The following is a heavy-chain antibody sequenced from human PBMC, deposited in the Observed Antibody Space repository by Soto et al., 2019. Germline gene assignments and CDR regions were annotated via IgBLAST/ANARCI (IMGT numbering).Heavy chain of an antibody. CDR1: GFIFSDYA. V-gene: IGHV3-30-3*01. D-gene: IGHD2-2*01. CDR2: ISYDGSNK. CDR3: ARVGVPAASFSFNWFDS. J-gene: IGHJ5*01. Sequence: PGGSLRLSCAASGFIFSDYAMHWVRQAPGKGLERVAVISYDGSNKYYVDSVKGRFTISSDNSKNTLYLQMNSLRAEDTAVYFCARVGVPAASFSFNWFDSWGQGTLVTVSS.